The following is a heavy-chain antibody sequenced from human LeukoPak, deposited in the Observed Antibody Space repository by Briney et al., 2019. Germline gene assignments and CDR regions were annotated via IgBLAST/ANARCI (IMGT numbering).Heavy chain of an antibody. D-gene: IGHD3-22*01. J-gene: IGHJ4*02. CDR1: GFAFSRSA. CDR2: IIYSGGAT. Sequence: PGGSLRLSCAASGFAFSRSAMTWVRQGPGTGLEFVASIIYSGGATYYADSVKGRFTISRDNSKNTLYLQMNSLRAEDTALYYCAKDGLSYDASEHVYYFESWGQGTLVTVSS. V-gene: IGHV3-23*01. CDR3: AKDGLSYDASEHVYYFES.